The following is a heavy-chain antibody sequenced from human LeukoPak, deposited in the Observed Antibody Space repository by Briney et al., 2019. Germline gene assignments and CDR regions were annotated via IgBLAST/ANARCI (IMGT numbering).Heavy chain of an antibody. D-gene: IGHD2-15*01. J-gene: IGHJ3*02. Sequence: GGSLRLSCAASGFTFSSYWMSWVRQAPGKGLEWVANIKQDGSEKYYVDSVKGRFTISRDNAKNSLYLQMNSLKASDTAIYYCARRQYCSGGDCYSGAFDIWGQGTMVTVSS. CDR3: ARRQYCSGGDCYSGAFDI. CDR2: IKQDGSEK. CDR1: GFTFSSYW. V-gene: IGHV3-7*03.